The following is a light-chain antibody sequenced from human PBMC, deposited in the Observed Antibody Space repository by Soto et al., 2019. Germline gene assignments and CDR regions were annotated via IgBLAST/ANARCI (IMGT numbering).Light chain of an antibody. J-gene: IGKJ4*01. CDR2: RIS. CDR3: QHYTSFPLT. Sequence: DIQMTQSPSSVSASVGDRVIITCRASQAFGSLLAWYQQKRGKAPKLLIYRISTLQGGVPSRFSGSESGADFTLTISSVQPEDSATYYCQHYTSFPLTFGGGTDVEI. CDR1: QAFGSL. V-gene: IGKV1-12*01.